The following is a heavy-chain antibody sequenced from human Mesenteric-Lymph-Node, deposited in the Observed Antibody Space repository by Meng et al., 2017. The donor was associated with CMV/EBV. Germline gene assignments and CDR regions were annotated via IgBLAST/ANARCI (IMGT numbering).Heavy chain of an antibody. CDR1: GFTFSNYA. CDR3: AKDKAFSSSWNFFDC. J-gene: IGHJ4*02. V-gene: IGHV3-23*03. D-gene: IGHD6-13*01. Sequence: ESLKISCAASGFTFSNYAMSWVRQAPGKGLEWVSITYSDARTTYYADSVKGRFTISRDDSKNTLYLQMNSLRAEDTALYYCAKDKAFSSSWNFFDCWGQGTLVTVSS. CDR2: TYSDARTT.